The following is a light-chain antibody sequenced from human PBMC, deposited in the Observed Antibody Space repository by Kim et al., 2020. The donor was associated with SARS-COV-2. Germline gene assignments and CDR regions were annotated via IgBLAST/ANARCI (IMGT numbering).Light chain of an antibody. V-gene: IGKV1-12*02. CDR1: QDATSW. J-gene: IGKJ2*01. Sequence: DIQMTQSPSSVSASVGDSVTITCRASQDATSWLAWYQQKPGKAPKLLIYGASNLQGAVPSRFSGSGSGTDFTLTISSLQPEDFATYYCRQTNSFPYTFGQGTKLEI. CDR3: RQTNSFPYT. CDR2: GAS.